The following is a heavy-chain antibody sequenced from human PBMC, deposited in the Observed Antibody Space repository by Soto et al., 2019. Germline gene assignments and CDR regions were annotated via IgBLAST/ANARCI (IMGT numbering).Heavy chain of an antibody. V-gene: IGHV1-8*01. J-gene: IGHJ5*02. Sequence: ASVKVSCKASGYTFTSYDINWVRQATGQGLEWMGWMNPNSGNTGYAQKFQGRVTMTRNTSISTAYMELSSLRYEDTAVYYCARERSAAGTGWFDPWGQGTLVTVS. CDR1: GYTFTSYD. CDR2: MNPNSGNT. D-gene: IGHD6-13*01. CDR3: ARERSAAGTGWFDP.